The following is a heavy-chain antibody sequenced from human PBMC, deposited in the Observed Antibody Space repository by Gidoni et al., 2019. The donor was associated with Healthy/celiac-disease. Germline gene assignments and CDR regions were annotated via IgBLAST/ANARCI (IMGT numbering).Heavy chain of an antibody. Sequence: EVQLVESGGGLVKPGGSLRLSCAASGFTFSNAWMSWVRQAPGKGLEWVGRIKSKTDGGTTDYAAPVKGRFTISRDDSKNTLYLQMNSLKTEDTAVYYCTTDQGVDTAMVMEYNWFDPWGQGTLVTVSS. V-gene: IGHV3-15*01. CDR2: IKSKTDGGTT. D-gene: IGHD5-18*01. CDR1: GFTFSNAW. J-gene: IGHJ5*02. CDR3: TTDQGVDTAMVMEYNWFDP.